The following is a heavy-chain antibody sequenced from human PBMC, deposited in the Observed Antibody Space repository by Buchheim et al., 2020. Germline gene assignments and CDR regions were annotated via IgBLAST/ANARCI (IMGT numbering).Heavy chain of an antibody. CDR2: IHWNGGST. V-gene: IGHV3-20*04. CDR1: GFTFDDYG. Sequence: EVQLVESGGGVVRLGGSLRLSCAASGFTFDDYGMSWVRQAPGKGLEWVPGIHWNGGSTGYADSVQGRFTISRDNSKKSLNLQMNSLRAEDTALYYCARDRRYGDPGYFDLWGRGTL. D-gene: IGHD4-17*01. CDR3: ARDRRYGDPGYFDL. J-gene: IGHJ2*01.